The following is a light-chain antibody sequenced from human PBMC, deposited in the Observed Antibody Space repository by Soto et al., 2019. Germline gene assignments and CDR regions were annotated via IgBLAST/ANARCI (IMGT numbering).Light chain of an antibody. Sequence: EIVLTQSPGTLSLSPGERATLSCRASQSVSSNYLAWYQQKRGQAPRLLIYGASSRATGIPTRFSGSGSGTDFTLTISRLDPEDFAVYYCQQYDTSPRTFGQGTKVEIQ. CDR3: QQYDTSPRT. V-gene: IGKV3-20*01. CDR2: GAS. CDR1: QSVSSNY. J-gene: IGKJ1*01.